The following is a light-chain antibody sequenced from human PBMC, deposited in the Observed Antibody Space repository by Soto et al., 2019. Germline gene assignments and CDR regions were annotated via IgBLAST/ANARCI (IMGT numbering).Light chain of an antibody. CDR2: GAS. J-gene: IGKJ1*01. V-gene: IGKV3-20*01. CDR3: QQYGTSPQT. CDR1: QSVNSNC. Sequence: EIVLTQSPGTLSLSPGERATLSCRTSQSVNSNCLAWYQQKPGQAPRLLIYGASNRATVIPDRFSGSGSGTDFTLTISRLEPVDFAVYYCQQYGTSPQTFGQGTRVEIK.